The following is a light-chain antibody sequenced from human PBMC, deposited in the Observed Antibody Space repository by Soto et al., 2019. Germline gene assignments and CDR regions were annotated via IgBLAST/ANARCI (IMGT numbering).Light chain of an antibody. CDR3: QQYTGPPTT. CDR2: GAS. J-gene: IGKJ5*01. CDR1: QTVSSNY. Sequence: EILLTQSPDTLSLSTGERATLSCRVSQTVSSNYLAWCQQRPGQAPRLLIYGASTRAAGIPDRFSGSGSGTDFTLTITRLEPEDSAVYFCQQYTGPPTTFGQGTRLEIK. V-gene: IGKV3-20*01.